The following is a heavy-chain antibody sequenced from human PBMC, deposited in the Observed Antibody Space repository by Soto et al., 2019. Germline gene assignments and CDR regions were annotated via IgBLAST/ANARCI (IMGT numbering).Heavy chain of an antibody. Sequence: GGSLRLSCAASGFTFSSYSMNWVRQAPGKGLEWVSSISSSSSYIYYADSVKGRFTISRDNAKNSLYLQMNSLRAEDTAVYYCARAGTTVVKYFQHWGQGTLVTVSS. J-gene: IGHJ1*01. D-gene: IGHD4-17*01. CDR1: GFTFSSYS. V-gene: IGHV3-21*01. CDR3: ARAGTTVVKYFQH. CDR2: ISSSSSYI.